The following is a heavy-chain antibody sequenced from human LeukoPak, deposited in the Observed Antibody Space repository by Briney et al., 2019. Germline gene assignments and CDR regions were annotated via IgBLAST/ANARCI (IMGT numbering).Heavy chain of an antibody. J-gene: IGHJ6*03. CDR3: AKGIAVAGTPYYYYMDV. Sequence: SVKVPCKASGGTFSKNAISWVRQAPGQGLEWMGGVIPISGTAKYAQKFQGRVTITTDESTTTAYMELSSLRSEDTAVYYCAKGIAVAGTPYYYYMDVWGKGTTVTVSS. V-gene: IGHV1-69*05. D-gene: IGHD6-19*01. CDR1: GGTFSKNA. CDR2: VIPISGTA.